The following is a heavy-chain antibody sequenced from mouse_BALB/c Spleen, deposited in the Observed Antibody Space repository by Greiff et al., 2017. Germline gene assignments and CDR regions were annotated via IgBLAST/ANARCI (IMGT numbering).Heavy chain of an antibody. J-gene: IGHJ4*01. Sequence: EVKLVESGGGLVQPGGSMKLSCVASGFTFSNYWMNWVRQSPEKGLEWVAEIRLKSNNYATHYAESVKGRFTISRDDSKSSVYLQMNNLRAEDTGIYYCTRGNYPYYAMDYWGQGTSVTVSS. CDR3: TRGNYPYYAMDY. V-gene: IGHV6-6*02. CDR1: GFTFSNYW. D-gene: IGHD2-1*01. CDR2: IRLKSNNYAT.